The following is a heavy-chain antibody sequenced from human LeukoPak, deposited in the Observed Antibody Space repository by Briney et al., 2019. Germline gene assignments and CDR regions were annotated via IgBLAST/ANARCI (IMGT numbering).Heavy chain of an antibody. J-gene: IGHJ5*02. CDR2: IYHSGST. CDR3: AGDSSYGSGSYFYNWFDP. CDR1: GYSISSGYY. Sequence: TSETLSLTCAVSGYSISSGYYWGWIRQPPGKGLEWIGSIYHSGSTYYNPSLKSRVTTSVDTSKNQFSLKLSSVTAADTAVYYCAGDSSYGSGSYFYNWFDPWGQGTLVTVSS. V-gene: IGHV4-38-2*02. D-gene: IGHD3-10*01.